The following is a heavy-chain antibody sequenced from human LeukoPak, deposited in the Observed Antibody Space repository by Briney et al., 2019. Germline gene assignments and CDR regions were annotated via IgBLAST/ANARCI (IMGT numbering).Heavy chain of an antibody. V-gene: IGHV4-4*07. D-gene: IGHD3-22*01. CDR1: SVSISRDY. CDR3: AREGYYDSSGYYYVGNYFDY. Sequence: PAETLSLTCTVASVSISRDYGRWIRQPAGRGLEWIGRIYTSGSTNYNPSLKSRVTMSVDSSKNQFSLKLSSVTAADMAVYYCAREGYYDSSGYYYVGNYFDYWGQGTLVTVSS. CDR2: IYTSGST. J-gene: IGHJ4*02.